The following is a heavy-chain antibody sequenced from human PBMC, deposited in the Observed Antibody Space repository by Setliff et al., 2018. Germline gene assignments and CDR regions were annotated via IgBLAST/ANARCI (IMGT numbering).Heavy chain of an antibody. CDR2: IRYDGSNK. CDR1: GFTFSSYG. D-gene: IGHD3-22*01. CDR3: AKDLYYYDSSGYYPIPFDY. V-gene: IGHV3-30*02. J-gene: IGHJ4*02. Sequence: GGSLRLSCAASGFTFSSYGMYWVRQAPGKGLEWVVFIRYDGSNKYYADSVKGRFTISRDNCKNTLYLQMNSLRAEDTAVYYCAKDLYYYDSSGYYPIPFDYWGQGTLVTVSS.